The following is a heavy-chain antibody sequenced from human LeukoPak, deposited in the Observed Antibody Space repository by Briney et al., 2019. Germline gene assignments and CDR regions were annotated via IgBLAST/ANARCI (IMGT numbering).Heavy chain of an antibody. CDR1: GGSFSGYY. CDR2: INHSGST. Sequence: SETLSLTCAVYGGSFSGYYWSWIRQPPGKGLEWIGEINHSGSTNYNPSLKSRVTISVDTSKNQFSLKLSSVTAADTAVYYCARGFLFDYWGQGTLVTVSS. J-gene: IGHJ4*02. V-gene: IGHV4-34*01. CDR3: ARGFLFDY.